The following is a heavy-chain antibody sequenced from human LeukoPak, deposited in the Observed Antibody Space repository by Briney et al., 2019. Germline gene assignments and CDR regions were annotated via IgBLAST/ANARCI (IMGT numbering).Heavy chain of an antibody. J-gene: IGHJ4*02. V-gene: IGHV1-18*01. Sequence: AASVKVSCKASGYTFTSYGISWVRQAPGQGLEWMGWISAYNGNTNYAQKLQGRVTMTTDTSTSTAYMELRSLRSDDTAVYYCAREGYCSSTSCFYFDYWGQGSLVTVSS. CDR3: AREGYCSSTSCFYFDY. D-gene: IGHD2-2*01. CDR2: ISAYNGNT. CDR1: GYTFTSYG.